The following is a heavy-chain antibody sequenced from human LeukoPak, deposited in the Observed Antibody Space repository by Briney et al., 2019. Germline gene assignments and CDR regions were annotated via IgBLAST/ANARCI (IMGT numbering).Heavy chain of an antibody. CDR3: ASGSSSVHWFDP. Sequence: SETLSLTCTVSGGSISSSSYYWGWIRQPPGKGLERIGSIYYSGSTNYNPSLKSRVTISVDTSKNQFSLKLSSVTAADTAVYYCASGSSSVHWFDPWGQGTLVTVSS. V-gene: IGHV4-39*07. D-gene: IGHD6-13*01. J-gene: IGHJ5*02. CDR2: IYYSGST. CDR1: GGSISSSSYY.